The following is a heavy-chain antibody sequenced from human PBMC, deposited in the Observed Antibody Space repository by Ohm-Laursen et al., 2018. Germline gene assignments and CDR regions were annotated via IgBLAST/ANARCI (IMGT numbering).Heavy chain of an antibody. CDR1: GGSISSYY. V-gene: IGHV4-59*08. CDR2: IYYSGST. D-gene: IGHD2-8*01. CDR3: ARLGYCTNGVCYNGFDP. Sequence: TLSLTCTVSGGSISSYYWSWIRQPPGKGLEWIGYIYYSGSTNYNPSLKSRVTISVDTSKNQFSLKLSSVTAADTAVYYCARLGYCTNGVCYNGFDPWGQGTLVTVSS. J-gene: IGHJ5*02.